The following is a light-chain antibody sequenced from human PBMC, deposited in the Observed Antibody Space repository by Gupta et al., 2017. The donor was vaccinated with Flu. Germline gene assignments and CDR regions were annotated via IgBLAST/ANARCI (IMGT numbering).Light chain of an antibody. CDR2: KDI. V-gene: IGLV3-27*01. CDR1: VRAKKY. CDR3: YSSADNNLV. Sequence: CSGDVRAKKYGRWFQRRPGQAPVQVIYKDIERPSGIPERFSGSSSGTTVTLTISGAQVEDEADYYCYSSADNNLVFGGGTKLTVL. J-gene: IGLJ2*01.